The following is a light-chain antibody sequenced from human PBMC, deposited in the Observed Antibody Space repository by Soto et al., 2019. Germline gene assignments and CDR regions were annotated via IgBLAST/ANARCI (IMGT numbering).Light chain of an antibody. CDR1: QSVGRNF. J-gene: IGKJ4*01. V-gene: IGKV3-20*01. CDR3: HQYAASPLT. CDR2: GAS. Sequence: EIVLTQSLGTLSLSPGESTTLSCRASQSVGRNFLAWYQQKPGRAPRLLIHGASYRATGIPDRFSGSGSETDFTLTISRLEPEDSAVYYCHQYAASPLTFGGGTKVEIK.